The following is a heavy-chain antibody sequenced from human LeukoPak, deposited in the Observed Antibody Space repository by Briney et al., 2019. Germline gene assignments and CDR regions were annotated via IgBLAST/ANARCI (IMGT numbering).Heavy chain of an antibody. J-gene: IGHJ4*02. CDR2: INTDGTVT. CDR1: GFTFSKYW. Sequence: GGSLRLSCAASGFTFSKYWMLWVRQAPGKGLESVSRINTDGTVTTYADSVEGRFTVSRDNADNTMFLQMNSVRDEDAAVYYCATKQWLAPPPDSWGQGTPVTVSS. D-gene: IGHD6-19*01. V-gene: IGHV3-74*01. CDR3: ATKQWLAPPPDS.